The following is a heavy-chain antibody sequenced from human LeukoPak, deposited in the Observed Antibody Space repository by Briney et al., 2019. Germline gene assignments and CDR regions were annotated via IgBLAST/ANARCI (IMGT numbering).Heavy chain of an antibody. CDR3: ARDLGRVANDYYFDY. CDR1: GGSISSYY. D-gene: IGHD4/OR15-4a*01. Sequence: SETLPLTCTISGGSISSYYWSWIRQPPGKKLEWIGYIDNGGSPKYNPSLKSRVTISVVTSKNQFSLKLSSVTAADTAVYYCARDLGRVANDYYFDYWGQGTLVTVSS. J-gene: IGHJ4*02. V-gene: IGHV4-59*01. CDR2: IDNGGSP.